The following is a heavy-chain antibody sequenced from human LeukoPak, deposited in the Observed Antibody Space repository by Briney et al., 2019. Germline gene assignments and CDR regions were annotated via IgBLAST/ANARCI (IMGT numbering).Heavy chain of an antibody. CDR3: ARFSYGYSSFDY. Sequence: ASVKVSCKASGYTFTSYGISWVRQAPGQGLEWMGWISAYNGNTNYAQKLQGRVTMTTDTSTSTAYMELRSLRSDDTAVCYCARFSYGYSSFDYWGQGTLVTVSS. D-gene: IGHD5-18*01. J-gene: IGHJ4*02. CDR1: GYTFTSYG. V-gene: IGHV1-18*01. CDR2: ISAYNGNT.